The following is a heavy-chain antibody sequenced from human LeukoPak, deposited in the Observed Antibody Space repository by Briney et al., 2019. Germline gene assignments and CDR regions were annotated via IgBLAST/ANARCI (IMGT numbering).Heavy chain of an antibody. D-gene: IGHD7-27*01. J-gene: IGHJ3*02. V-gene: IGHV3-74*01. CDR3: ARGILGISSGRAFDI. CDR1: GFTFSSYW. CDR2: INSDGSST. Sequence: PGGSLRLSCAASGFTFSSYWMHWVRQAPGKGLVWVSRINSDGSSTSYADSVKGRFTISRDNAKNTLYLQMNSLRAEDTAVYYCARGILGISSGRAFDIWGQGTMVIVSS.